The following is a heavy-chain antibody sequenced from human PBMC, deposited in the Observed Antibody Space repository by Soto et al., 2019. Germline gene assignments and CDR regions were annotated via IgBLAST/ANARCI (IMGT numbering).Heavy chain of an antibody. Sequence: SETLSLTCTVSGGSISSGGYYWSWIRQHPGKGLEWIGYIYYSGSTYYNPSLKSRVTISVDTSKNQLSLKLSSVTAADTAVYYCARNKDYYDSPYYFDYWGQGTLVTVSS. CDR1: GGSISSGGYY. V-gene: IGHV4-31*03. CDR2: IYYSGST. J-gene: IGHJ4*02. CDR3: ARNKDYYDSPYYFDY. D-gene: IGHD3-22*01.